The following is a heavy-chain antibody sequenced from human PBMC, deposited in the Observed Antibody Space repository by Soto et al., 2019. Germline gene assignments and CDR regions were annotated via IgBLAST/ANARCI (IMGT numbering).Heavy chain of an antibody. Sequence: PWGSLRLACSSSVFTFIYYYMSGIRQAPGKGLEWVSYISSSGSTIYYADSVKGRFTISRDNAKNSLYLQMNSLRAEDTAVYYCARTGWQQLVTVGWPSSYFDYWGQGTLVTVSS. CDR2: ISSSGSTI. CDR1: VFTFIYYY. V-gene: IGHV3-11*01. CDR3: ARTGWQQLVTVGWPSSYFDY. D-gene: IGHD6-13*01. J-gene: IGHJ4*02.